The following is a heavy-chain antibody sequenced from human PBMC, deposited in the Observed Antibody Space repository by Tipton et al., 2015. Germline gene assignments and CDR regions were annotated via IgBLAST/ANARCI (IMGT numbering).Heavy chain of an antibody. CDR1: GGSFSDYY. V-gene: IGHV4-34*01. D-gene: IGHD6-13*01. CDR2: INHSGYT. J-gene: IGHJ4*02. Sequence: TLSLTCAVYGGSFSDYYWSWIRQSPGKGLEWIGEINHSGYTNYNPSLKSRVTISVDTSKNQFSLKLSSVTAADTAVYYCARRFSHSSSWTFDYWGQGTLVTVSS. CDR3: ARRFSHSSSWTFDY.